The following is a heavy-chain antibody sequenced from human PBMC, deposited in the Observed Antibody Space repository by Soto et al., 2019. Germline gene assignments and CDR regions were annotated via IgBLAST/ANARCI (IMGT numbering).Heavy chain of an antibody. J-gene: IGHJ4*02. D-gene: IGHD2-15*01. V-gene: IGHV3-7*01. CDR1: GCSFTGYW. CDR2: IKEDGSVK. Sequence: XGSLRLSCSASGCSFTGYWMSWVRQAPGKGLEWVANIKEDGSVKYYVDSVKGRFTISRDNAKNSLFLQMNSLRAEDTAVYYCARSVATRGDYWGQGSLFTVSS. CDR3: ARSVATRGDY.